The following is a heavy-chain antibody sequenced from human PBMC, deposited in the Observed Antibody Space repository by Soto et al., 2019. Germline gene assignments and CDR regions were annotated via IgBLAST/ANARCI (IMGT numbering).Heavy chain of an antibody. CDR1: GGSFGRYT. J-gene: IGHJ5*02. CDR2: IIPILGIA. CDR3: ARAPPMVRGVPSWFDP. V-gene: IGHV1-69*02. D-gene: IGHD3-10*01. Sequence: GXSVEVSCEACGGSFGRYTRSLVRHSPVQGLEWMGRIIPILGIANYAQKFQGRVTITADKSTSTAYMELSSLRSEDTAVYYCARAPPMVRGVPSWFDPWGQGTLVTVSS.